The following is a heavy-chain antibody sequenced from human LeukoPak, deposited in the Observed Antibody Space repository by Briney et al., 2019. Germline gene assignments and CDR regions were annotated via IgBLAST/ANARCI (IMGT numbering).Heavy chain of an antibody. Sequence: SETLSLTCTVSGGSICSGSYYWSWIRQPAGKGLEWIGSIYYSGSTYYNPSLKSRVTISVDTSKNQFSLKLSSVTAADTAVYYYARDVLSDGYWGQGTLVTVSS. CDR2: IYYSGST. D-gene: IGHD3-16*01. CDR3: ARDVLSDGY. V-gene: IGHV4-39*07. CDR1: GGSICSGSYY. J-gene: IGHJ4*02.